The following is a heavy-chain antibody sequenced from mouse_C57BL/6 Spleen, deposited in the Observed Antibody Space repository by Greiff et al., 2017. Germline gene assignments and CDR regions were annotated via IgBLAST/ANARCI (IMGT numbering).Heavy chain of an antibody. J-gene: IGHJ3*01. CDR3: TTLYGSSLAWFAY. V-gene: IGHV14-1*01. CDR2: IDPEDGDT. CDR1: GFNIKDYY. D-gene: IGHD1-1*01. Sequence: VKLVESGAELVRPGASVKLSCTASGFNIKDYYMHWVKQRPEQGLEWIGRIDPEDGDTEYAPKFQGKATMTADTSSNTAYLQLSSLTSEDTAVYYCTTLYGSSLAWFAYWGQGTLVTVSA.